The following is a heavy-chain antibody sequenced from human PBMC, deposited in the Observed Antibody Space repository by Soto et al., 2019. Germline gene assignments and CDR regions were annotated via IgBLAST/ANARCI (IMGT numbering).Heavy chain of an antibody. CDR1: GYTFNTYG. Sequence: ASVKVSCKTSGYTFNTYGVNWVRQAPGQGLELMGWISAYDGKTTYAEKFQGRVTMTTDTSTSTAYMELRSLRSDDTAIYYCARDPHEFWTSYWFDPWGQGTPVTVSS. V-gene: IGHV1-18*01. CDR2: ISAYDGKT. D-gene: IGHD3-3*01. J-gene: IGHJ5*02. CDR3: ARDPHEFWTSYWFDP.